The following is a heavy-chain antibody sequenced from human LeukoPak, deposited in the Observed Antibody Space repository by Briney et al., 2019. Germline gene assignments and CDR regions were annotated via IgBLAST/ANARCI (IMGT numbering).Heavy chain of an antibody. D-gene: IGHD6-19*01. CDR3: ARARIAVAGTGFDY. CDR1: GYTFTGYY. V-gene: IGHV1-2*02. Sequence: GASVKVSCKASGYTFTGYYMHWVRQAPGQGLEWMGWINPNSGGTNYAQKFQGRVTMTRDTSISTAYMELSRLRSDDTAVYYCARARIAVAGTGFDYWGQGTLVTVSS. CDR2: INPNSGGT. J-gene: IGHJ4*02.